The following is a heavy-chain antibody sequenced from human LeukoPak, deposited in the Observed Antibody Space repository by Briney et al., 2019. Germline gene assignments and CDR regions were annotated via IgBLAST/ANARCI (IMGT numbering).Heavy chain of an antibody. CDR2: ISGYNGNT. J-gene: IGHJ4*02. V-gene: IGHV1-18*01. Sequence: ASVKVSCKASGYTFSNYGITWLRQAPGQGLECMGWISGYNGNTNYAQRLQDRVTMTTDTSTSTAYMDLSRLTSDDTAVYYCARDRYGDGFAHFDYWGQGALVTVSS. CDR1: GYTFSNYG. D-gene: IGHD5-24*01. CDR3: ARDRYGDGFAHFDY.